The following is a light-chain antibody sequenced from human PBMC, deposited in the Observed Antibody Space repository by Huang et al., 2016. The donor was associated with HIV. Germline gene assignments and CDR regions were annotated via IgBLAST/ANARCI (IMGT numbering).Light chain of an antibody. Sequence: AIQMTQSPSSLSASIGDTVTITCRASQGIRVDLGWFQQKPGKAPKLLIYAASTLQSGVPSRFSGSASCTDFFTLTINNLQPEDYATYFCLQDYNYPITFGQGTRLDI. V-gene: IGKV1-6*02. J-gene: IGKJ5*01. CDR2: AAS. CDR3: LQDYNYPIT. CDR1: QGIRVD.